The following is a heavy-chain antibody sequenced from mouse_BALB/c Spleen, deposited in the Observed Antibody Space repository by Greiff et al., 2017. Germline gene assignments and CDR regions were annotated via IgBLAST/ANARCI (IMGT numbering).Heavy chain of an antibody. J-gene: IGHJ1*01. D-gene: IGHD2-1*01. V-gene: IGHV1-7*01. CDR1: GYTFTSYW. CDR2: INPSTGYT. CDR3: ARSKAPYGNWYFDV. Sequence: VQLQQSGAELAKPGASVKMSCKASGYTFTSYWMHWVKQRPGQGLEWIGYINPSTGYTEYNQKIKDKATLTADKSSSTAYMQLSSLTSEDSAVYYCARSKAPYGNWYFDVWGAGTTVTVSS.